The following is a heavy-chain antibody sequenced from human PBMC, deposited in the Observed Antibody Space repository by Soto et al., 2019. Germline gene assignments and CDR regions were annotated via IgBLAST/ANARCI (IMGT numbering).Heavy chain of an antibody. J-gene: IGHJ4*02. V-gene: IGHV4-61*01. CDR1: GASFKCGSYS. CDR2: VYHTGRT. CDR3: ARDFSYFDS. D-gene: IGHD3-3*01. Sequence: QVQLQESGAGLVKPSEPLSLTCTVSGASFKCGSYSWSWVRQPQGKGLELIGYVYHTGRTSYNPSLKRRVSISMDTSTKQFALNLDSVTAAYTAVYFSARDFSYFDSWGQGTLVTVAS.